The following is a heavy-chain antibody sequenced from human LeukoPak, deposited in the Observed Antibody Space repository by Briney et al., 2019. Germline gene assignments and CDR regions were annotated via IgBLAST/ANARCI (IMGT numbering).Heavy chain of an antibody. D-gene: IGHD3-10*01. CDR3: GRALLGGSDIYTPFSY. CDR1: GYTFNIYG. Sequence: ASVKVSCKASGYTFNIYGIIWVRQAPGQGLEWVGWISTYNGNTYYAPNIQDRVTMTTDTSTSTAYMELRSLRSDDTAVYYCGRALLGGSDIYTPFSYWGQGTLVTVSS. V-gene: IGHV1-18*01. J-gene: IGHJ4*02. CDR2: ISTYNGNT.